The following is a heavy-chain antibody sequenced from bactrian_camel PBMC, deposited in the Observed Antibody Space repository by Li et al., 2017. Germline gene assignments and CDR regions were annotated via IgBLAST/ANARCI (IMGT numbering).Heavy chain of an antibody. CDR3: AAATLCTLKNTAGIH. D-gene: IGHD5*01. V-gene: IGHV3S60*01. J-gene: IGHJ4*01. CDR1: GDTDQINL. CDR2: IGASSGHT. Sequence: HVQLVVSGGGSVQAGGSLRLSCTVAGDTDQINLMGWFRQAPGRQREGISCIGASSGHTVYLDSVKGRFTTSRDNYQNALYLQMNNLKPEDTAKYYCAAATLCTLKNTAGIHWGQGTQVTVS.